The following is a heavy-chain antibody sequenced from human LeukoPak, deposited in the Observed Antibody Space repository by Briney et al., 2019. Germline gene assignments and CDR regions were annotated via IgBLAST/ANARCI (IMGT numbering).Heavy chain of an antibody. J-gene: IGHJ5*02. CDR3: ARDQYYDSKGWFDP. Sequence: ASVKVSCKASGYTFTSHGITWVRQPPGQGLEWMGWISTYNVNTNYAQKLQGRGTMTTDASTSTAYMELRSLRSDDTAVYYCARDQYYDSKGWFDPWGQGTLVTVSS. V-gene: IGHV1-18*04. CDR1: GYTFTSHG. CDR2: ISTYNVNT. D-gene: IGHD3-22*01.